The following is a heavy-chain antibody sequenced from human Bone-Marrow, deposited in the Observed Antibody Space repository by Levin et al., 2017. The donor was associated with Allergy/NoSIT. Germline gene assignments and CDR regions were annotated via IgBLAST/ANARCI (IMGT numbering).Heavy chain of an antibody. J-gene: IGHJ4*02. V-gene: IGHV3-74*01. CDR2: ISTDGSRI. CDR3: ASLQGSNGGNAGDY. D-gene: IGHD2-8*01. Sequence: PGGSLRLSCAASGFTFSNHWMHWVRQAPGKGLVWVSRISTDGSRIDYADSVKGRFTVSRDNAKNTVFLQMNSLRVEDTAVYYCASLQGSNGGNAGDYWGQGTLVTVSS. CDR1: GFTFSNHW.